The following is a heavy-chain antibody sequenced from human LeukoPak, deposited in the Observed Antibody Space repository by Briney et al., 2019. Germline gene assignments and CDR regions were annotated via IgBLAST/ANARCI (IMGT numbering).Heavy chain of an antibody. V-gene: IGHV3-33*06. Sequence: GGSLRLSCAASGFTFSNYGMHWVRQAPGKGLEWVAAIWYDGSNKYYGDSVKGRFTISRDNSKNTLYLQMNSLRAEDTAVYYCAKNYALGNNRQLGYFDPWGQGTLVTVSS. CDR1: GFTFSNYG. D-gene: IGHD3-10*01. J-gene: IGHJ4*02. CDR2: IWYDGSNK. CDR3: AKNYALGNNRQLGYFDP.